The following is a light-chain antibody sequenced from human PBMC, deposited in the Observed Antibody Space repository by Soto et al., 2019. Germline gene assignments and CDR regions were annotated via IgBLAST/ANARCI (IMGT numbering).Light chain of an antibody. CDR1: SSDVGSYNL. Sequence: QSVLTQPASVSGSPGQSITISCTGTSSDVGSYNLVSWYQQHPGKAPKLMIYGGSKRPSGVSNRFSGSKSGNTASLTISGLQAEDEADYYCCSYAGSRAPWVFGGGTKLTVL. CDR2: GGS. J-gene: IGLJ3*02. CDR3: CSYAGSRAPWV. V-gene: IGLV2-23*01.